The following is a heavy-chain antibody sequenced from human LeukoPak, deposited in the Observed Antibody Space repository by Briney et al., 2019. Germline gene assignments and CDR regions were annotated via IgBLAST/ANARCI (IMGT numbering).Heavy chain of an antibody. J-gene: IGHJ4*02. CDR3: ARDPLDTALAPVFDY. V-gene: IGHV3-30-3*01. CDR2: ISYDGTNK. D-gene: IGHD5-18*01. Sequence: GRSLRLSCAASGFTFSSYTMHWVRQAPGTGLEWVAVISYDGTNKYYADSVKGRFTISRDNSKKMLSLQMNSLRAEDTAVYYCARDPLDTALAPVFDYWGQGTLLTVSS. CDR1: GFTFSSYT.